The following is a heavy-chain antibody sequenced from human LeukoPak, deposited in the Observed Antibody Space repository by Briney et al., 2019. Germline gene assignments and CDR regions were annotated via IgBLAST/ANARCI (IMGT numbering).Heavy chain of an antibody. CDR2: ISSSSSYI. Sequence: PGGSLRLSCAASGFTFSSYSMNWVRQAPGKGLEWVSSISSSSSYIYYTDSVKGRFTISRDNAKNSLFLQMNSLRAEDAAVYYCARETGNYYFDFWGQGTLVTVSS. D-gene: IGHD1-7*01. J-gene: IGHJ4*02. CDR1: GFTFSSYS. V-gene: IGHV3-21*01. CDR3: ARETGNYYFDF.